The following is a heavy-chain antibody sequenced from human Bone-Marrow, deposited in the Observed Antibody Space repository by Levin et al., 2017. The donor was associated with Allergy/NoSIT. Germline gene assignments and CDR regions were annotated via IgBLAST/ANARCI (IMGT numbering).Heavy chain of an antibody. D-gene: IGHD5-18*01. J-gene: IGHJ4*02. Sequence: SETLSLTCTVSGGSFSGGDYYWSWIRQHPVMGLEWIGCIHPSGNSYYNPSLKSRVIISADTSKKQFSLRLTSVTAAATAVVYCGVGGDRAKAGYWGQGTLVTVSS. CDR3: GVGGDRAKAGY. V-gene: IGHV4-31*03. CDR1: GGSFSGGDYY. CDR2: IHPSGNS.